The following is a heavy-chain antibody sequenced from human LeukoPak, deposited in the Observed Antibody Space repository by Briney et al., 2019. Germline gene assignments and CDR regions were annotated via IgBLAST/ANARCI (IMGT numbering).Heavy chain of an antibody. J-gene: IGHJ6*03. CDR1: GGSISSYY. CDR2: IYYSGST. D-gene: IGHD1-26*01. CDR3: TSGSYAYYYMDV. Sequence: SETLSLTCTVSGGSISSYYWSWIRQPPGKGLEWIGYIYYSGSTNYNPSLKSRVTISVDTSKNQFSLKLSSVTAADTAVYYCTSGSYAYYYMDVWGKGTTVTVSS. V-gene: IGHV4-59*01.